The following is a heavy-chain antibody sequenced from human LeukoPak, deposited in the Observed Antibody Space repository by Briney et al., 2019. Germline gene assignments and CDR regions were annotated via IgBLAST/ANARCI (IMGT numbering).Heavy chain of an antibody. CDR2: IRSSSTTI. J-gene: IGHJ4*02. CDR1: GFTFSSYS. CDR3: ARDPPPDDTSGYLDY. D-gene: IGHD3-22*01. Sequence: GGSLRLSCAASGFTFSSYSMNWVRQAPGKGLGWVSYIRSSSTTIYYADSVKGRFTISRDNAKNSLYLQMNSLRAEDTAVYYCARDPPPDDTSGYLDYWGQGALVTVSS. V-gene: IGHV3-48*04.